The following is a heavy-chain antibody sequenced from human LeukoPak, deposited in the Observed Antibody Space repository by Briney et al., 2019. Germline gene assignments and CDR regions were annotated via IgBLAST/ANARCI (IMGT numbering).Heavy chain of an antibody. Sequence: GASVKVSRKASGYTFTGYYMHWVRQAPGQGLEWMAWINPNSGDTNYAQKFQGRVTMTRDPSISTAYMELSRLRPDDTAVYYCARDLEQVVGLVFGVPRYYLDYWGQGTLVTVSS. CDR2: INPNSGDT. D-gene: IGHD6-6*01. V-gene: IGHV1-2*02. J-gene: IGHJ4*02. CDR3: ARDLEQVVGLVFGVPRYYLDY. CDR1: GYTFTGYY.